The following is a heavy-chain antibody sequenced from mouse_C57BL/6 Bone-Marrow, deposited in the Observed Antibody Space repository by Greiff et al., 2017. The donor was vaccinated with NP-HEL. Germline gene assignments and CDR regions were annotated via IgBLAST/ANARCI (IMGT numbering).Heavy chain of an antibody. CDR1: GFTFSDYG. D-gene: IGHD2-4*01. J-gene: IGHJ2*01. CDR2: ISNLAYSI. CDR3: ARSYYDYDYFDY. Sequence: EVQGVESGGGLVQPGGSLKLSCAASGFTFSDYGMAWVRQAPRKGPEWVAFISNLAYSIYYADTVTGRFTISRENAKNTLYLEMSSLRSEDTAMYYCARSYYDYDYFDYWGQGTTLTVSS. V-gene: IGHV5-15*01.